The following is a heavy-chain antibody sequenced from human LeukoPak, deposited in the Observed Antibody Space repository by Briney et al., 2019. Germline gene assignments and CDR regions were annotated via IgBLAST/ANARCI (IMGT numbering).Heavy chain of an antibody. Sequence: PSETLSLTCNVSGASIRSGRNYWGWIRQSPGKGLEWIGSIYYSGSTYYNPSLKSRVTISVDTSKNQFSLKLSSVTAADTAVYYCARGAKWIGELLPVDYWGQGTLVTVSS. D-gene: IGHD3-10*01. V-gene: IGHV4-39*07. CDR2: IYYSGST. CDR1: GASIRSGRNY. CDR3: ARGAKWIGELLPVDY. J-gene: IGHJ4*02.